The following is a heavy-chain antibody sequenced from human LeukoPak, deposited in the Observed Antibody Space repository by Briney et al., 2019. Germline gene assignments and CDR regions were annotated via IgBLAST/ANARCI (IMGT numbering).Heavy chain of an antibody. Sequence: KTSETLSLTCTVSGGSISSYYWSWIRQPPGKGLEWIGYIYYRGSTNYNPSLKSRVTISLDTSKNQFSLKLSSVTAADTAVYYCARVGSSGWPDYYYYYMDVWGKGTTVTVSS. CDR2: IYYRGST. CDR1: GGSISSYY. CDR3: ARVGSSGWPDYYYYYMDV. V-gene: IGHV4-59*01. D-gene: IGHD6-19*01. J-gene: IGHJ6*03.